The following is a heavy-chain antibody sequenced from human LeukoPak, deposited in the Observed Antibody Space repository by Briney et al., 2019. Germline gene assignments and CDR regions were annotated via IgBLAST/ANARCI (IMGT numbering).Heavy chain of an antibody. V-gene: IGHV1-2*04. D-gene: IGHD3-22*01. CDR3: ASDRSYDKGPLDY. CDR1: GYTFTDYY. J-gene: IGHJ4*02. CDR2: INPNSGDT. Sequence: ASVKVSRKASGYTFTDYYMHWVRQAPGPALEWMGWINPNSGDTKYAQKFQGWVTMTRDTYISTAYMELSRLTTDDTAVYYCASDRSYDKGPLDYWGQGTLVTVSS.